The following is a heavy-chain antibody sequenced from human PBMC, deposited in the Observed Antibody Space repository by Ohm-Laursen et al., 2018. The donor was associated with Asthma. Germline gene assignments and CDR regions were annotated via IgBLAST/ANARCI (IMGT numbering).Heavy chain of an antibody. CDR2: ISTASTFI. Sequence: SLRLSCAASGYTFSRYSIHWVRQAPGKGLEGVASISTASTFIYYGDSVRGRFTTTRDNARDSLYLQMNSLRAEDTAVYYCARDRGDRSAYYGLDRWGQGTLVTVSS. V-gene: IGHV3-21*01. CDR1: GYTFSRYS. D-gene: IGHD3-22*01. J-gene: IGHJ4*02. CDR3: ARDRGDRSAYYGLDR.